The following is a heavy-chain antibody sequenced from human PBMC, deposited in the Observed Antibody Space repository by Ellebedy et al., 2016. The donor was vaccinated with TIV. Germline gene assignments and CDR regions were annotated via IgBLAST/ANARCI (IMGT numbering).Heavy chain of an antibody. J-gene: IGHJ4*02. CDR2: INPNGGGT. Sequence: ASVKVSXKTSGYTFIGNYMHWVRQAPGQGPEWLGWINPNGGGTNYAQNFQGRVTMTRDTSISTAYMELSRLRSDDTAVYYCARGGLASIAARLSIYYWGQGTLVTVSS. D-gene: IGHD6-6*01. V-gene: IGHV1-2*02. CDR3: ARGGLASIAARLSIYY. CDR1: GYTFIGNY.